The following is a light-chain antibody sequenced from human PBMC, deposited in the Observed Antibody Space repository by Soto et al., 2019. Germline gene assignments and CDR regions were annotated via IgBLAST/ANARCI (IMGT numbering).Light chain of an antibody. V-gene: IGKV1-39*01. J-gene: IGKJ4*02. CDR1: QGISSY. Sequence: IQLTQSPSSLSASVGDRVTITCRASQGISSYLAWYQQKPVKAPKLLIYAASTLQSGVPSRFSGSGSGTDFTLTISSLQPEDFATYYCQQSYSTPRTFGAGTKVDIK. CDR3: QQSYSTPRT. CDR2: AAS.